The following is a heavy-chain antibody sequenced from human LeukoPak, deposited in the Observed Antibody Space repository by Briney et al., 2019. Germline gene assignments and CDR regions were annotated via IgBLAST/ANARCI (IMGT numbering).Heavy chain of an antibody. Sequence: GGSLRLSCAASGFTFSNYAMSWVRQAPGKGLEWVAVISYDGSNKYYADSVKGRFTISRDNSKNTLYLQMNSLRAEDTAVYYCAKAEYYDFWSGLDYWGQGTLATVSS. CDR3: AKAEYYDFWSGLDY. D-gene: IGHD3-3*01. V-gene: IGHV3-30*18. J-gene: IGHJ4*02. CDR1: GFTFSNYA. CDR2: ISYDGSNK.